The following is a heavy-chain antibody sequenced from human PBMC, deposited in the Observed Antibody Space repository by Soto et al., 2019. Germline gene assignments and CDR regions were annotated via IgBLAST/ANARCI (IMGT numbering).Heavy chain of an antibody. D-gene: IGHD3-3*01. Sequence: QVQLQESGPGLVKPSETLSLTCTVSGGSISSYYWSWIRQPPGKGLEWIGYIYYSGSTNYNPSLKSRVTISVDTSKNQFSLKLSSVTAAGTAVYYCAGRASLYDFWSGYPYYYYMDVWGKGTTVTVSS. CDR2: IYYSGST. CDR1: GGSISSYY. CDR3: AGRASLYDFWSGYPYYYYMDV. V-gene: IGHV4-59*08. J-gene: IGHJ6*03.